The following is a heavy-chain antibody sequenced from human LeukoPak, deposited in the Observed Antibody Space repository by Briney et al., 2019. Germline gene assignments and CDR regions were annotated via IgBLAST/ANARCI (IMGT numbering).Heavy chain of an antibody. J-gene: IGHJ6*03. CDR1: GFTFSSYA. Sequence: GGSLRLSCAASGFTFSSYAMSWVRQAPGKGLEWVSAISGSGGSTYYADSVKGRFTISRDNSKNTLYLQMNSLRAEDTAVYYCAKKYSSGWYDFPDDYYMDVWGKGTMVTVSS. V-gene: IGHV3-23*01. CDR2: ISGSGGST. D-gene: IGHD6-19*01. CDR3: AKKYSSGWYDFPDDYYMDV.